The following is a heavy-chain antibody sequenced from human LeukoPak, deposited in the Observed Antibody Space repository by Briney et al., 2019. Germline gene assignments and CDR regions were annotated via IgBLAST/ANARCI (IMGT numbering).Heavy chain of an antibody. CDR3: ARREWEPTSPSDAFDI. CDR1: GYSFTSYW. J-gene: IGHJ3*02. D-gene: IGHD1-26*01. CDR2: IYPGDSDT. V-gene: IGHV5-51*01. Sequence: GESLKISCKGSGYSFTSYWIGWVRQMPGKGLEWMGIIYPGDSDTRYSPSFQGQVTISADKSISTAYLQWGSLKASDTAMYYCARREWEPTSPSDAFDIWGQGTMVTVSS.